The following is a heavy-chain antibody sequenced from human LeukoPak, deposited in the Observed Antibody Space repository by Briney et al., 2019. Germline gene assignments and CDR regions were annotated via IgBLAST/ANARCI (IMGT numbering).Heavy chain of an antibody. Sequence: PSETLSLTCTVSGGSISSYYWSWIRQPPGKGLEWIGYIYYSGSTNYNPSLKSRVTISVDTSKNQFSLKLSSVTAADTAVYYCARVTGYMIEDYFDYWGQGTLVPVSS. V-gene: IGHV4-59*01. CDR2: IYYSGST. CDR1: GGSISSYY. D-gene: IGHD6-13*01. CDR3: ARVTGYMIEDYFDY. J-gene: IGHJ4*02.